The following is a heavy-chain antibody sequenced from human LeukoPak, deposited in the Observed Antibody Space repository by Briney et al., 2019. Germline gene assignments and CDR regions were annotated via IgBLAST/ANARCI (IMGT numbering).Heavy chain of an antibody. J-gene: IGHJ4*02. V-gene: IGHV3-9*01. CDR1: GFTFDDYA. CDR2: ISWNSGSI. CDR3: AKVPSSGWYGGYYFDY. D-gene: IGHD6-19*01. Sequence: PGRSLRLSCAASGFTFDDYAMHWVRQAPGKGLEWVSGISWNSGSIGYADSVKGRFTISRDNAKNSLYLQMNGLRAEDTALYYCAKVPSSGWYGGYYFDYWGQGTLVTVSS.